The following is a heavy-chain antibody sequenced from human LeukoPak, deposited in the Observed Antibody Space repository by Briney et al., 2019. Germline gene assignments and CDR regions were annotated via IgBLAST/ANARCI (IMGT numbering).Heavy chain of an antibody. D-gene: IGHD3-3*01. CDR2: IYYSGST. CDR1: GASISSGDYY. V-gene: IGHV4-30-4*01. J-gene: IGHJ4*02. CDR3: ARTWSGYDDY. Sequence: PSETLSLTCTVSGASISSGDYYWSWIRQPPGKGLEWIGYIYYSGSTYYNPSLKSRLTLLVDTSKNQFSLRLSSVTAADTAVYYCARTWSGYDDYWGQGTLVTVSS.